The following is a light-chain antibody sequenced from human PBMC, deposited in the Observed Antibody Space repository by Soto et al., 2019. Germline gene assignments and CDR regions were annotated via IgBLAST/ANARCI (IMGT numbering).Light chain of an antibody. V-gene: IGKV2-28*01. CDR3: MQAVQIPGT. Sequence: DIVMTQSPLSLPSTAGVRSSMSCVASQRLLHVNGYTYLDWYLQKPGQSPQQLMYLVSIRAPGVPDRSSGSGSGTDFTLKISRVEAEDVGVYYCMQAVQIPGTFGQGTKVDIK. J-gene: IGKJ1*01. CDR2: LVS. CDR1: QRLLHVNGYTY.